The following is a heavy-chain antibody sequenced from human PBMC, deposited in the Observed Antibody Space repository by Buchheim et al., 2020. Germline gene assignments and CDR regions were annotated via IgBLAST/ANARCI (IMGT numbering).Heavy chain of an antibody. V-gene: IGHV4-34*01. J-gene: IGHJ3*02. CDR1: GGSFSGYY. D-gene: IGHD4-23*01. CDR2: INHSGST. CDR3: ARGPSRIRWGVAFDI. Sequence: QVQLQQWGAGLLKPSETLSLTCAVLGGSFSGYYWSWIRQPPGKGLEWIGEINHSGSTNYNPSLKSRVPISVDTSQNQFSLKLSSVTAADTAVYYCARGPSRIRWGVAFDIWGQGT.